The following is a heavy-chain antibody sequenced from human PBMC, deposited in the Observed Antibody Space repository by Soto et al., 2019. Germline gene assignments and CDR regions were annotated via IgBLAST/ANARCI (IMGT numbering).Heavy chain of an antibody. CDR1: GFTFSTYA. D-gene: IGHD6-6*01. CDR3: AKDLSSSPGDYSYYYGMDV. V-gene: IGHV3-23*01. CDR2: INSGGST. J-gene: IGHJ6*02. Sequence: PGGSLRLSCAASGFTFSTYALTWVRQAAGKGLEWVSVINSGGSTNFADSVKGRFTVSRDNSKNTLYLQMNSLRAEDTAIYYCAKDLSSSPGDYSYYYGMDVWGQGTTVTVSS.